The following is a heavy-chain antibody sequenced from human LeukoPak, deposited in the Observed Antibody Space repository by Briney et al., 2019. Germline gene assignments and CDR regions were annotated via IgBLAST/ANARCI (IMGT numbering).Heavy chain of an antibody. J-gene: IGHJ4*02. CDR3: AKELFRYDSSGSQPLGFDY. D-gene: IGHD3-22*01. Sequence: SETLSLTCAVYGGSFSGYYWSWIRQPPGKGLEWIGEINHSGSTSYNPSLKSRVTISVDTSKNQFSLKLSSVTAADTAVYYCAKELFRYDSSGSQPLGFDYWGQGTLVTVSS. V-gene: IGHV4-34*01. CDR2: INHSGST. CDR1: GGSFSGYY.